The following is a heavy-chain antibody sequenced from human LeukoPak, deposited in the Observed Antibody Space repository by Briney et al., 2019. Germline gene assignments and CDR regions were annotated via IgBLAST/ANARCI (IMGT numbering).Heavy chain of an antibody. J-gene: IGHJ4*02. CDR1: GYTFTGYY. Sequence: ASVKVPCKASGYTFTGYYMHWVRQAPGQGLEWMGWINPNSGGTNYAQKFQGRVTMTRDTSISTAYMELSRLRSDDTAVYYCARAAYYYGSGKAWGQGTLVTVSS. V-gene: IGHV1-2*02. D-gene: IGHD3-10*01. CDR2: INPNSGGT. CDR3: ARAAYYYGSGKA.